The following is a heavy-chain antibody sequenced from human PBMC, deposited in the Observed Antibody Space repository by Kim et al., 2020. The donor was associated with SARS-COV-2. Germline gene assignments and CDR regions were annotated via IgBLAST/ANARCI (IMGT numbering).Heavy chain of an antibody. J-gene: IGHJ6*02. Sequence: SETLSLTCTVSGGSVSSGSYYWSWIRPPPGKGLEWIGYIYYSGSTNYNPSLKSRVTISVDTSKNQFSLKLSSVTAADTAVDYCARGPVGFGGSYVRPVDVWGQGATVTVSS. CDR1: GGSVSSGSYY. D-gene: IGHD1-26*01. CDR2: IYYSGST. CDR3: ARGPVGFGGSYVRPVDV. V-gene: IGHV4-61*01.